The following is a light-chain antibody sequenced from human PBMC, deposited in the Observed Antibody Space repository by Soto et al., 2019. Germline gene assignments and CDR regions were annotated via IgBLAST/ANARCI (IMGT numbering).Light chain of an antibody. CDR3: SSYTSSSTLYV. CDR1: SSDVGSYNR. CDR2: EVS. J-gene: IGLJ1*01. Sequence: QSVLTQPPSVSGSPRQLVTISCTGTSSDVGSYNRVSWYQQPPGTAPKLMIYEVSNRPSGVPDRFSGSKSGNTAFLTISGLQAEDEADYYCSSYTSSSTLYVFGTGT. V-gene: IGLV2-18*02.